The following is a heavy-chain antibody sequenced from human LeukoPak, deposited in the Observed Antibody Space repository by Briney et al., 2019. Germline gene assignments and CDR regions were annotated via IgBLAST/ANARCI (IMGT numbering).Heavy chain of an antibody. J-gene: IGHJ4*02. Sequence: PSETLSLTCTVSGGSISSSSYYWGWIRQPPGKGLEWIGSIYYSGSTYYNPSLKSRVTISVDTSKNQFSLKLSSVTAADTAVYYCARHSVVAARWSDYWGQGTLVTVSS. CDR1: GGSISSSSYY. CDR3: ARHSVVAARWSDY. V-gene: IGHV4-39*01. CDR2: IYYSGST. D-gene: IGHD2-15*01.